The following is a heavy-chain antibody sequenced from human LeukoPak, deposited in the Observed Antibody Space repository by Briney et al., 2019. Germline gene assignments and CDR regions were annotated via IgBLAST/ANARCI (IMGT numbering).Heavy chain of an antibody. CDR3: AGGLEDYYGSGYYYYGMDV. J-gene: IGHJ6*02. CDR2: IIPILGIA. Sequence: SVKVSCKASGGTLSSYAISWVRQAPGQGLEWMGRIIPILGIANYAQKFQGRVTITADKSTSTAYMELSSLRSEDTAVYYCAGGLEDYYGSGYYYYGMDVWGQGTTVTVSS. D-gene: IGHD3-10*01. V-gene: IGHV1-69*04. CDR1: GGTLSSYA.